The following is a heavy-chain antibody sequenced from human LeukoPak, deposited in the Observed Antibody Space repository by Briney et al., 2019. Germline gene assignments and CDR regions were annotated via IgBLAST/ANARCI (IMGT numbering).Heavy chain of an antibody. J-gene: IGHJ3*02. CDR2: INPNSGGT. Sequence: ASVKVSCKASGYTFTGYYMHWVRQAPGQGLEWMGWINPNSGGTNYAQKFQGRVTMTRDTSISTAYMELSRLRSDDTAVYYCARNLLYGDYSLSASDIWGQGTMVTVSS. CDR1: GYTFTGYY. CDR3: ARNLLYGDYSLSASDI. V-gene: IGHV1-2*02. D-gene: IGHD4-17*01.